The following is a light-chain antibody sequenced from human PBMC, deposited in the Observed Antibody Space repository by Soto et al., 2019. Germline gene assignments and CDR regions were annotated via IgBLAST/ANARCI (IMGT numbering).Light chain of an antibody. CDR2: DVS. CDR3: NSYTSTISPYV. CDR1: SSDIGRYNF. Sequence: QCVLARPASVSGSAGQSISISGTGTSSDIGRYNFVSWYQQRPGQAPQLLIFDVSHRPSGISDRFSGSTSGYTASLTISGLQAEDVADYYGNSYTSTISPYVFGTGTK. J-gene: IGLJ1*01. V-gene: IGLV2-14*01.